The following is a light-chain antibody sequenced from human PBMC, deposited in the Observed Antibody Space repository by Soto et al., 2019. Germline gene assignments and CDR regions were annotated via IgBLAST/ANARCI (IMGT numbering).Light chain of an antibody. CDR3: QQYSDYSAHGLT. J-gene: IGKJ4*01. Sequence: DIQLTQSPSALSASIGDRVTITCRTSQPVITSLAWYQHKPGKAPKLLIYDASILQTGVPSRFSGYASGTEFTLTITSVQPDDFATYYCQQYSDYSAHGLTFGGGTKVAIK. V-gene: IGKV1-5*01. CDR1: QPVITS. CDR2: DAS.